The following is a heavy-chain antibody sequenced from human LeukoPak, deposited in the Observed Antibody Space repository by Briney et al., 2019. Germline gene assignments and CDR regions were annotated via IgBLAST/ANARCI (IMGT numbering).Heavy chain of an antibody. CDR3: ARDFWSGHYYFDY. V-gene: IGHV1-2*02. Sequence: ASVKVSCKASGYTFTGYYMHWVRQAPGQGLEWMGWINPNSGGTNYAQKFQGRVTMTRDTSISTAYMELSWLRSDDTAVYYCARDFWSGHYYFDYWGQGTLVTVSS. CDR2: INPNSGGT. CDR1: GYTFTGYY. J-gene: IGHJ4*02. D-gene: IGHD3-3*01.